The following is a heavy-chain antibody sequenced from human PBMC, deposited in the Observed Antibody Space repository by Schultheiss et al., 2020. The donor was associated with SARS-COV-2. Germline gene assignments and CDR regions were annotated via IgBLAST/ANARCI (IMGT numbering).Heavy chain of an antibody. CDR3: ARGVGATGYFEY. V-gene: IGHV4-38-2*01. J-gene: IGHJ4*02. CDR1: GGSISSGYY. D-gene: IGHD1-26*01. CDR2: IYHSGGT. Sequence: SETLSLTCAVSGGSISSGYYWGWIRQPPGKGLEWIASIYHSGGTYYNPSLKSRVTISVDTSKNQFSLKLSSVTAADTAVYYCARGVGATGYFEYWGQGTLVTGSS.